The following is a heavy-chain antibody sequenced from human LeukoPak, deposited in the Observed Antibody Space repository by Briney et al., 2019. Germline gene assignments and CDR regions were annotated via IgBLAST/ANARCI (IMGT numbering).Heavy chain of an antibody. D-gene: IGHD3-9*01. Sequence: SVKVSCKASGGTFSSYAISWVRQAPGQGLEWMGGIIPIFGTANYAQKFQGRVTITADESTSTAYMELRSLRSDDTAVYYCAREARTVDHFDYWGQGTLVTVSS. CDR3: AREARTVDHFDY. CDR1: GGTFSSYA. V-gene: IGHV1-69*13. CDR2: IIPIFGTA. J-gene: IGHJ4*02.